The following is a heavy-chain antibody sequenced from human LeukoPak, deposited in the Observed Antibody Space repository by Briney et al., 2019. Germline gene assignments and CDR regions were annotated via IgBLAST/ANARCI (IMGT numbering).Heavy chain of an antibody. CDR1: GFTFSSYW. V-gene: IGHV3-7*01. CDR3: AKDMCGSTSCPEGSPAG. J-gene: IGHJ4*02. CDR2: IKQDGSEK. D-gene: IGHD2-2*01. Sequence: GGSLRLSCAASGFTFSSYWMSWVRQAPGKGLEWVANIKQDGSEKYYVDSVKGRFTISRDNAKNSLYLQMNSLRAEDTAVYYCAKDMCGSTSCPEGSPAGWGQGTLVTVSS.